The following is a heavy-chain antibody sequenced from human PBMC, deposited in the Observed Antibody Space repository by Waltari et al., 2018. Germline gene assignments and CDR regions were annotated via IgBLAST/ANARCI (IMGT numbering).Heavy chain of an antibody. V-gene: IGHV4-39*01. CDR3: ARQGSVYKDDSSGYYSSVDY. J-gene: IGHJ4*02. D-gene: IGHD3-22*01. CDR1: GGSISSSSYY. CDR2: IYYSGST. Sequence: QLQLQESGPGLVKPSETLSLTCTVSGGSISSSSYYWGWIRQPPGKGVEWIGSIYYSGSTYYNPSLKSRVTISVDTSKNQFSLKLSSVTAADTAVYYCARQGSVYKDDSSGYYSSVDYWGQGTLVTVSS.